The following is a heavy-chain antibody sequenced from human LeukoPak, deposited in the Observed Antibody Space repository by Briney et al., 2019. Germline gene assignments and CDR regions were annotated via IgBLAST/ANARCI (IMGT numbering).Heavy chain of an antibody. J-gene: IGHJ4*02. CDR2: ISGSGGST. CDR1: GFTFSSYA. CDR3: AKDHGVWFGEFKIDC. V-gene: IGHV3-23*01. Sequence: GGSLRLSCAASGFTFSSYAMSWVRQAPGKGLEWVSAISGSGGSTYYADSVKGRFTISRDNSKNTLSLQMNSLRVDDTAVYYCAKDHGVWFGEFKIDCWGQGTLVTVSS. D-gene: IGHD3-10*01.